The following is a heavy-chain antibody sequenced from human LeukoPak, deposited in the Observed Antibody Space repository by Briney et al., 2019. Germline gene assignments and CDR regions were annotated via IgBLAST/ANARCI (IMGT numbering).Heavy chain of an antibody. V-gene: IGHV3-23*01. CDR2: ISGSGGGT. J-gene: IGHJ6*02. CDR3: AKGDFYGDYPYGMDV. D-gene: IGHD3-3*01. CDR1: GFTFSSYA. Sequence: GGSLRLSCAASGFTFSSYAMSWVRQAPGKGLEWVSAISGSGGGTYYADSVKGRFTISRDNSKNTLYLQMNSLRAEDTAVYYCAKGDFYGDYPYGMDVWGQGTTVTVSS.